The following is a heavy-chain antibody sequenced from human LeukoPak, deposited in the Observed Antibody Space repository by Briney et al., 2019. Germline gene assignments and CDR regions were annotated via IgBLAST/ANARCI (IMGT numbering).Heavy chain of an antibody. CDR3: ARSRGYSGYAYDAFDI. D-gene: IGHD5-12*01. CDR1: GVSINIYY. CDR2: VYYSGST. Sequence: PSGTLSLTCSVSGVSINIYYWSWIREPPGRGLEWIGYVYYSGSTNYNPSLKSRVTISVDTSKNQFSLKLSSVTAADTAVYYCARSRGYSGYAYDAFDIWGQGTMVTVSS. J-gene: IGHJ3*02. V-gene: IGHV4-59*01.